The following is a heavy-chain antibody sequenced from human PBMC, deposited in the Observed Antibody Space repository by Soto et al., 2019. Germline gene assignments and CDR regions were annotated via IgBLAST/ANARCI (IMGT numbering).Heavy chain of an antibody. Sequence: QVQLVQSGAEVKKPGASVKVSCKASGYTFTSYGISWVRQAPGQGLKWMGWISAYNGNTNYAQKLQGRVTMTTDTSTSTAYMELRSLRSDDTAVYYCARVLDYGSGSYYKRNYYGMDVWGQGTTVIVSS. CDR3: ARVLDYGSGSYYKRNYYGMDV. CDR2: ISAYNGNT. D-gene: IGHD3-10*01. CDR1: GYTFTSYG. J-gene: IGHJ6*02. V-gene: IGHV1-18*01.